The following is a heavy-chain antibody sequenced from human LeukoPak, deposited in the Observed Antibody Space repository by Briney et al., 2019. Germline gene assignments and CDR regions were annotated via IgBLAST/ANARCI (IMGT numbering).Heavy chain of an antibody. CDR2: IHYSGRI. Sequence: SETLSLTCAVYGGSFSGYYWTWIRQPPGKGLEWIGEIHYSGRINYNPSLKSRVTISADTSNNHFSLKMNSVTAADTAVYYCASLAARWFDPWGQETLVTVSS. D-gene: IGHD6-6*01. CDR1: GGSFSGYY. V-gene: IGHV4-34*01. CDR3: ASLAARWFDP. J-gene: IGHJ5*02.